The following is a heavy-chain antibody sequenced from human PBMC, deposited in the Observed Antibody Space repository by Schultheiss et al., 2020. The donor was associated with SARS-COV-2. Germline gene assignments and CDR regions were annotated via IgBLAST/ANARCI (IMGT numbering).Heavy chain of an antibody. J-gene: IGHJ4*02. CDR1: GFTFSSYW. Sequence: GGSLRLSCAASGFTFSSYWMSWVRQAPGKGLEWVANIKQDGSVTYYVDSVKGRLTISRDNAKNSVSLQMSSLRAEDTAVYHCARDCSANTCYRGVHFDNWGQGTRVTVSS. V-gene: IGHV3-7*04. D-gene: IGHD3-16*01. CDR2: IKQDGSVT. CDR3: ARDCSANTCYRGVHFDN.